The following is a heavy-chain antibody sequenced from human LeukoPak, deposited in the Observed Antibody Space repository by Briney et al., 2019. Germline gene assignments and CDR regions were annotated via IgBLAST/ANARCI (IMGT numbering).Heavy chain of an antibody. CDR1: GGTFSSYA. CDR3: ARGWYSSSFLSAAEYFQH. D-gene: IGHD6-6*01. V-gene: IGHV1-69*05. J-gene: IGHJ1*01. Sequence: SVKVSCKASGGTFSSYAISWVRQAPGQGLEWMGGIIPIFGTANYAQKFQGRVTITTDESTSTAYMELSSLRSEDTAVYYCARGWYSSSFLSAAEYFQHWGQGTLVNVSS. CDR2: IIPIFGTA.